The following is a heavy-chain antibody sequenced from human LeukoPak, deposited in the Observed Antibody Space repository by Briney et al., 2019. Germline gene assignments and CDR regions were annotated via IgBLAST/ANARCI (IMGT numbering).Heavy chain of an antibody. V-gene: IGHV3-74*01. J-gene: IGHJ4*02. CDR2: VKGDGRTT. D-gene: IGHD5-18*01. CDR3: ATGHSYGYDY. CDR1: GLTFSDFW. Sequence: GGSLRLSCAASGLTFSDFWMDWVRQPPGKGLVWVALVKGDGRTTIYADSVKGRFTISRDNAKNTLYLQMNSLRADDSGVYYCATGHSYGYDYWDQGVLVTVSS.